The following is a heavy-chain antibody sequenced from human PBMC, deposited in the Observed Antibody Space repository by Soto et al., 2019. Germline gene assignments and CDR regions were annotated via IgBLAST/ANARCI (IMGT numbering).Heavy chain of an antibody. J-gene: IGHJ4*02. Sequence: SHTLSLTCAISGCSVSSNSAAWNVIRQSPSRGLEWLGRTYYRSKWFNDYAVSMKGRMTISPDTSKNQFSLQLNSVTPEDTAVYYCARAGTAASTSVFFDYWGQGAQVTVS. D-gene: IGHD6-13*01. CDR3: ARAGTAASTSVFFDY. CDR2: TYYRSKWFN. CDR1: GCSVSSNSAA. V-gene: IGHV6-1*01.